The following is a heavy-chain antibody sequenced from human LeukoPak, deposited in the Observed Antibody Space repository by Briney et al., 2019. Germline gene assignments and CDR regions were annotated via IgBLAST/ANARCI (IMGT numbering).Heavy chain of an antibody. CDR3: ARAYSYYGSGSYYNPAY. CDR1: GYTFTGYY. J-gene: IGHJ4*02. CDR2: INPISGGT. D-gene: IGHD3-10*01. Sequence: GASVKVSCKASGYTFTGYYMHWVRQAPGQGLEWMGWINPISGGTNYAQKFQGRVTMTRDTSISTAYMELSRLRSDDTAVYYCARAYSYYGSGSYYNPAYWGQGTLVTVSS. V-gene: IGHV1-2*02.